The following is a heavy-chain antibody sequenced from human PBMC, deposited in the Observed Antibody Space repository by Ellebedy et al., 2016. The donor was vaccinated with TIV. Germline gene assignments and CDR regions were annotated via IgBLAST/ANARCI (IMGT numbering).Heavy chain of an antibody. D-gene: IGHD4-17*01. V-gene: IGHV1-18*01. CDR2: ISVYNGVS. CDR1: GYIFTDYS. CDR3: AGLRGDYGDNGLDV. Sequence: ASVKVSCXASGYIFTDYSISWVRQAPGQGLEWMGWISVYNGVSNSTEKFRDRLRVTTDTSTTTAYMELRSLRFDDTAVYYCAGLRGDYGDNGLDVWGQGTTVIVSS. J-gene: IGHJ6*02.